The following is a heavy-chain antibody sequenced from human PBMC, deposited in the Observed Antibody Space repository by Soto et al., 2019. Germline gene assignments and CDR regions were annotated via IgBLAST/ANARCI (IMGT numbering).Heavy chain of an antibody. CDR1: GASFSDSY. CDR2: INHSGST. V-gene: IGHV4-34*01. J-gene: IGHJ2*01. Sequence: QVRLQQWGAGLLKPSETLSLTCAVYGASFSDSYWKWIRQPPGKGLEWMGEINHSGSTIYNTSLERXXTXSXXTARKQFTLKMTSATAADTAVYYCAREVPSRYFDLWGRGTPVTVSS. D-gene: IGHD1-1*01. CDR3: AREVPSRYFDL.